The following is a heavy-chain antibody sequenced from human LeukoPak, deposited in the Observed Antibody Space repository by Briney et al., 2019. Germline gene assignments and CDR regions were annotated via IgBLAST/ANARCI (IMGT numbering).Heavy chain of an antibody. CDR2: ISYDGSNK. J-gene: IGHJ4*02. CDR3: ARDAYLYFDY. Sequence: LSLTCAVYGGSFSGYYWSWFRQPPGKGLEWVAVISYDGSNKYYADSVKGRFTISRDNSKNTLYLQMNSLRTEDTAVYYCARDAYLYFDYWGQGTLVTVSS. D-gene: IGHD3-16*01. CDR1: GGSFSGYY. V-gene: IGHV3-30-3*01.